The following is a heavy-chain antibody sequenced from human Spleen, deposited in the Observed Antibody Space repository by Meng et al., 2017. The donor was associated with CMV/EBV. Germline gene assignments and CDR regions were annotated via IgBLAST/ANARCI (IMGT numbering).Heavy chain of an antibody. V-gene: IGHV3-30*02. CDR1: GFTFSSYA. D-gene: IGHD1-26*01. CDR3: VKDLVGLT. Sequence: GGSLRLSCAASGFTFSSYAMSWVRQAPGKGLEWVTYIRYDGSRKYYADSDKGRISISRDNSKDTLYLEMNSLRPEDTAVYYCVKDLVGLTWGQGTLVTVSS. J-gene: IGHJ4*02. CDR2: IRYDGSRK.